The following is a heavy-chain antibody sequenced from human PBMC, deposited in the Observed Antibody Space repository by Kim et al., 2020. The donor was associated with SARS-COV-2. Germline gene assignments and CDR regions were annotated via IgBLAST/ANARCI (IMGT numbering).Heavy chain of an antibody. Sequence: AAPVEGRFTISRDNSKNTLYLQMNSRRAEDTAVYYCAKGAVVVPAAIPFAYWGQGTLVTVSS. D-gene: IGHD2-2*01. J-gene: IGHJ4*02. CDR3: AKGAVVVPAAIPFAY. V-gene: IGHV3-23*01.